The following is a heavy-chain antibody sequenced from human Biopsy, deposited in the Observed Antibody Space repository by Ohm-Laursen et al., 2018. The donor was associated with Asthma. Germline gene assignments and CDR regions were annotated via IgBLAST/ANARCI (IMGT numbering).Heavy chain of an antibody. V-gene: IGHV1-69*01. CDR3: ARKAGSCISRTCYALDF. CDR2: INSFFGTT. J-gene: IGHJ4*02. Sequence: SAKASCKSLGGTFNTYVIGWGRQAPGQGLEWMGGINSFFGTTAYPQKFQDRVTITADDSTSTVYMELSSLRSEDTAVYYCARKAGSCISRTCYALDFWGQGTLVTVSS. CDR1: GGTFNTYV. D-gene: IGHD2-2*01.